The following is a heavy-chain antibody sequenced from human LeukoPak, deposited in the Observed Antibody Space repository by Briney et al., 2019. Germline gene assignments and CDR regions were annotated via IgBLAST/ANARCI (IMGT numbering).Heavy chain of an antibody. D-gene: IGHD1-26*01. CDR3: ARLADTTS. J-gene: IGHJ5*02. V-gene: IGHV5-51*01. CDR1: GYTFTDYR. Sequence: GESLKISCKGSGYTFTDYRIAWVRQMPGQGLEWMGIIYPGDSDTRYSPSFQGQVTISADKSTTTAYLQWSSLKASDTAMYFCARLADTTSWGQGTLVTVSS. CDR2: IYPGDSDT.